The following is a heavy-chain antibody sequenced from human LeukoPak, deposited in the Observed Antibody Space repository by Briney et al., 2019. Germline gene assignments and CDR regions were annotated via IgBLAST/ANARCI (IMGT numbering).Heavy chain of an antibody. Sequence: GGSLRLSCAASGFTFNSYAMSWVRQAPGKGLEWVSVIYSGGSTYYADSVKGRFTISRDNSKNTLYLQMNSLRAEDTAVYYCARGYSYGHFDYWGQGTLVTVSS. J-gene: IGHJ4*02. V-gene: IGHV3-53*01. CDR2: IYSGGST. CDR1: GFTFNSYA. CDR3: ARGYSYGHFDY. D-gene: IGHD5-18*01.